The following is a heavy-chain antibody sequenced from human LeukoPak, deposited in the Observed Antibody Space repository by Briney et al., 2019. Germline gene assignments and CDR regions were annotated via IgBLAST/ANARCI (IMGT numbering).Heavy chain of an antibody. D-gene: IGHD5-18*01. V-gene: IGHV3-21*01. J-gene: IGHJ6*03. CDR3: ARYKRDTNVYLDV. Sequence: GGSLSLSCEASGFTSSSYSINGVRQAQGKGLEWVSSISSLSTYISYSDSVKGRFTISRDNAQNSLYLQMNSLRAEDTAVYYCARYKRDTNVYLDVWGKGTTVTVSS. CDR2: ISSLSTYI. CDR1: GFTSSSYS.